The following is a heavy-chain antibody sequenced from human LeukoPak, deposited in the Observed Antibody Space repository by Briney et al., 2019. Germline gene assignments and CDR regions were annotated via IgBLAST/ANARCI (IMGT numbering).Heavy chain of an antibody. J-gene: IGHJ4*02. CDR3: AKGRGYSGYDFFDY. CDR2: ISASGGST. D-gene: IGHD5-12*01. Sequence: GGSLRLSCAASGFTFSSYAMSWVRQAPGKGLGWVSAISASGGSTFYADSVKGRFTISRDNSKNTLYLQVNSLRAEDTALYYCAKGRGYSGYDFFDYWGQGTLVTVSS. V-gene: IGHV3-23*01. CDR1: GFTFSSYA.